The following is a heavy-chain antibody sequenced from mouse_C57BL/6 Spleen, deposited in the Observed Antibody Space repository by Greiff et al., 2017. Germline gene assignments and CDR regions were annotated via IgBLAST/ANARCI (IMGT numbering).Heavy chain of an antibody. Sequence: EVQLQQSGPELVKPGASVKISCKASGYTFTDYYMNWVKQSHGKSLEWIGDINPNNGGTSYNQKFKGKATLTVAKSSSTAYMELRSLTSEDSAVYYCARTSNVYAMDYWGQGTSVTVSS. CDR3: ARTSNVYAMDY. CDR2: INPNNGGT. V-gene: IGHV1-26*01. J-gene: IGHJ4*01. CDR1: GYTFTDYY. D-gene: IGHD2-5*01.